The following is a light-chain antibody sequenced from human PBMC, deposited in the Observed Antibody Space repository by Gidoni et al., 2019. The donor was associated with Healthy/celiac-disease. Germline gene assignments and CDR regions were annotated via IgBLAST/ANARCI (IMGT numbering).Light chain of an antibody. Sequence: VMTSSPLSLPVTPGEPAPFSCRSSQSLLHSNGYNYLDWYLQKPGQSPQLLIYLGSPRASGVPDRFSGSGSGTEFTLKISRVEAEDVGVYYCMQALQTPYTFGQGTKLEIK. CDR2: LGS. J-gene: IGKJ2*01. CDR1: QSLLHSNGYNY. V-gene: IGKV2-28*01. CDR3: MQALQTPYT.